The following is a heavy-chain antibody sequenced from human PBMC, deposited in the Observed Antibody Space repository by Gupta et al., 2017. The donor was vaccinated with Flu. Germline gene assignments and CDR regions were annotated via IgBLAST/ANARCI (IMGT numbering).Heavy chain of an antibody. CDR2: VNPNSGTT. CDR1: GYSFTGYY. Sequence: QAHLVQSGAEVKKPGASVKISCKTSGYSFTGYYIHWVRQAPGPGLEWMGWVNPNSGTTNYAEKFQGRITMTRETSITTVYMELSGLMSVDSAIYYCARDRTSSVGRDLDFWGQGTPVAVSS. D-gene: IGHD1-1*01. V-gene: IGHV1-2*02. CDR3: ARDRTSSVGRDLDF. J-gene: IGHJ4*02.